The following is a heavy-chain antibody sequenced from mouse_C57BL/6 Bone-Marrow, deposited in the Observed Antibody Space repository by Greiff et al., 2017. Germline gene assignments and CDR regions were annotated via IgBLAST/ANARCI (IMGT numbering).Heavy chain of an antibody. D-gene: IGHD2-3*01. CDR1: GYAFSSSW. V-gene: IGHV1-82*01. CDR2: IYPGDGDT. CDR3: ARNGYFLFNY. J-gene: IGHJ2*01. Sequence: QVQLKESGPELVKPGASVTISCKASGYAFSSSWMNWVKQRPGKGLEWIGRIYPGDGDTNYNGKFKGKATLTADKSSSTAYMQLSSLTSEDSAVYFCARNGYFLFNYWGQGTTLTVSS.